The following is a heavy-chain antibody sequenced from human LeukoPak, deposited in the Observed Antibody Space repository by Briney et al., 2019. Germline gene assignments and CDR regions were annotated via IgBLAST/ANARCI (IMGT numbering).Heavy chain of an antibody. CDR3: ARVVGYSYRFGSWFDP. CDR2: IYYSGST. J-gene: IGHJ5*02. V-gene: IGHV4-39*07. CDR1: GGSINSSNHY. D-gene: IGHD5-18*01. Sequence: PSETLSLTCTASGGSINSSNHYWGWIRQPPGKGLEWIGTIYYSGSTYYNPSLKSRVTISVDTSKNQFSLKLSSVTAADTAVYYCARVVGYSYRFGSWFDPWGQGTLVTVSS.